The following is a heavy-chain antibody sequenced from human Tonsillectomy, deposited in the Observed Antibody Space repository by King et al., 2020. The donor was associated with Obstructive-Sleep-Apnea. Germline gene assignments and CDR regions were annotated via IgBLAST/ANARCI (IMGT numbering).Heavy chain of an antibody. V-gene: IGHV4-38-2*02. CDR2: IYHSGST. CDR1: GYSISSGYY. Sequence: LQLQESGPGLVKPSETLSLTCTVSGYSISSGYYWGWIRQPPGKGLEWIGSIYHSGSTYYNPSLNSRVTISVDTSKNQFSLKLSSVTAADTAVYYCARLTRGFDYWGQGTLVTVSS. J-gene: IGHJ4*02. CDR3: ARLTRGFDY. D-gene: IGHD3-10*01.